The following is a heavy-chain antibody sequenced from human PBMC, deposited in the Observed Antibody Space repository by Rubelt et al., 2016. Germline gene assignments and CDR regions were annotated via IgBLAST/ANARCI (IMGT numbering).Heavy chain of an antibody. CDR1: GYTFTSYA. D-gene: IGHD3-10*01. J-gene: IGHJ6*02. CDR2: VKAGNGNT. Sequence: QVQLVQSGSELTKPGASVKVSCKASGYTFTSYAMNWVRQAPGQRLEWIGWVKAGNGNTKYSQMFPGSVTSTRYTSASTAYMEVGGLRSDDTAVYYCSGGTMVRGAPDVWGQGTTVTVSS. CDR3: SGGTMVRGAPDV. V-gene: IGHV1-3*01.